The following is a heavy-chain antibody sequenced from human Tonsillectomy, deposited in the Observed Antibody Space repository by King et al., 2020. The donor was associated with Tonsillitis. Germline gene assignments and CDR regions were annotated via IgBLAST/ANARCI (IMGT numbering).Heavy chain of an antibody. V-gene: IGHV3-30*02. CDR3: AKDDRAYCGGDCYFDY. Sequence: VQLVESGGGVVQPGGSLRLSCAAPGFTFSSNGMHWVRQAPGKGLEGVAFIRYDGSNKYYADSVKGRFTTSRDNSKNTLYLQMNSLRAEDTAVYYCAKDDRAYCGGDCYFDYWGQGTLVTVSS. D-gene: IGHD2-21*02. J-gene: IGHJ4*02. CDR2: IRYDGSNK. CDR1: GFTFSSNG.